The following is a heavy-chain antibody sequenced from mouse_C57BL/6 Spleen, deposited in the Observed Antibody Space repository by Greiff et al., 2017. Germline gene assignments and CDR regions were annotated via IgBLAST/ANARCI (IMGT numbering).Heavy chain of an antibody. CDR1: GYAFTSYW. CDR3: ERGYDGSSYWYFDV. CDR2: IDPSDSYT. D-gene: IGHD1-1*01. V-gene: IGHV1-69*01. Sequence: QVQLQQPGAELVMPGASVKLSCKASGYAFTSYWMHWVKQRPGQGLEWIGEIDPSDSYTNSNQKFKGKSTLTVDKSSSTAYMQLSSLTAEDSAVYYCERGYDGSSYWYFDVWGTGTTVTVSS. J-gene: IGHJ1*03.